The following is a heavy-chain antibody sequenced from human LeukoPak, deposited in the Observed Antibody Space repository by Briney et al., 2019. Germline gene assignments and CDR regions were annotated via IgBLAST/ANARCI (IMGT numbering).Heavy chain of an antibody. CDR3: ARLNGRSYDFWTSGVNWFDP. CDR2: IYPGDSDT. J-gene: IGHJ5*02. Sequence: GESLKISCKGSGYSFTSYWIGWVRQLPGKGLEWMGIIYPGDSDTRYSPSFQGQVTISADKSISTAYLQWSSLKASDTAMYYCARLNGRSYDFWTSGVNWFDPWGQGTLVTVSS. V-gene: IGHV5-51*01. D-gene: IGHD3-3*01. CDR1: GYSFTSYW.